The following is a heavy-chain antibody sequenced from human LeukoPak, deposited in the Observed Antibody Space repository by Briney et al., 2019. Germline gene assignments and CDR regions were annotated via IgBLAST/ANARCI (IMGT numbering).Heavy chain of an antibody. CDR1: GFTFSRYS. D-gene: IGHD1-26*01. CDR3: ARRGYHDYSGFDY. J-gene: IGHJ4*02. V-gene: IGHV3-21*01. Sequence: GGSLRLSCAASGFTFSRYSMNWVRQAPGKGLEWVSSISSGSSYIYYADSVKGRFTISRDNAKNSLYLQMKRLRAEDTALYYCARRGYHDYSGFDYWGQGTLVTVSS. CDR2: ISSGSSYI.